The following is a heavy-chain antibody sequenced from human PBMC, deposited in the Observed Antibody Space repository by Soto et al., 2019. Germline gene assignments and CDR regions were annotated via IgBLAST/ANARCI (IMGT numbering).Heavy chain of an antibody. CDR3: AGMPYTSGLRFDP. CDR1: GDSLSSATYS. D-gene: IGHD6-19*01. Sequence: SETLSLTCTVSGDSLSSATYSWSWIRQPPGKGLEWVGFIYRSGVTSYNPSLDSRVTISLDRSTNQCSLKLTSVTAADTAVYFCAGMPYTSGLRFDPCGPGTLVTVSS. V-gene: IGHV4-30-2*01. CDR2: IYRSGVT. J-gene: IGHJ5*02.